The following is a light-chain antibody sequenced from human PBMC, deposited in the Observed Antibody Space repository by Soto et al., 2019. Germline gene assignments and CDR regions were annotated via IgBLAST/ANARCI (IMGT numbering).Light chain of an antibody. V-gene: IGKV1-39*01. J-gene: IGKJ1*01. CDR1: QSISNY. Sequence: DIQMTQSPSSLSASVGDRVTITCRASQSISNYLNWYQQKPGKAPKLLIYGASNLQSGVPSRFSGSGSGTDFTLTISSLQPDDFATYYCHQSDSTPRTFGQGTKVEIK. CDR3: HQSDSTPRT. CDR2: GAS.